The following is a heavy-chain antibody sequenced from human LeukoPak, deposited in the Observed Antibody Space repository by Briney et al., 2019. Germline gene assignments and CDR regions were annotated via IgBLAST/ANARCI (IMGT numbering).Heavy chain of an antibody. CDR1: GCTFTSYY. CDR3: ARDPSPDYYDSSGYAFDI. V-gene: IGHV1-46*01. D-gene: IGHD3-22*01. J-gene: IGHJ3*02. CDR2: INPSGGST. Sequence: ASVKVSCKASGCTFTSYYMHWVRQAPGQGLEWMGIINPSGGSTSYAQTFQGRVTMTRDTSTSTVYMELSSLRSEDTAVYYCARDPSPDYYDSSGYAFDIWGQGTMVTVSS.